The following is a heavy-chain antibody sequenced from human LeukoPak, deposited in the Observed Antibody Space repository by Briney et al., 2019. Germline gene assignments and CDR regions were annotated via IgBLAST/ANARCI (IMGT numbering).Heavy chain of an antibody. CDR3: AREYSSSSRPLDY. J-gene: IGHJ4*02. D-gene: IGHD6-6*01. CDR1: GFTFSNYA. Sequence: GGSLRLSCAASGFTFSNYAMHWVRQAPGKGLEWVAVISYDGSNKYYADSVKGRFTISRDNAKNTLYLQMNSLRAEDTAVYYCAREYSSSSRPLDYWGQGTLVTVSS. V-gene: IGHV3-30*04. CDR2: ISYDGSNK.